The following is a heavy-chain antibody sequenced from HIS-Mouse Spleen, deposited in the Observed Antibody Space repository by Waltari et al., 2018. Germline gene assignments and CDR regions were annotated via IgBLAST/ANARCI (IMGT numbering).Heavy chain of an antibody. CDR1: GYSISSGYY. Sequence: QVQLQESGPGLVKPSETLSLTCTVSGYSISSGYYWGWIRQPPGKGLEWIGSIYHSGSTAAPPSLKSRVPIAVDTSKTQFSLKLSSVTAADTAVYYCARLRSTSCHPRYNWFDPWGQGTLVTVSS. D-gene: IGHD2-2*01. V-gene: IGHV4-38-2*02. CDR2: IYHSGST. CDR3: ARLRSTSCHPRYNWFDP. J-gene: IGHJ5*02.